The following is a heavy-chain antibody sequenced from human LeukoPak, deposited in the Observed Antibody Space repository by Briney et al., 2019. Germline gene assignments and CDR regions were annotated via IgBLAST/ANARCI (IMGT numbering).Heavy chain of an antibody. D-gene: IGHD3-16*01. V-gene: IGHV3-30-3*01. CDR3: VRDYDYVWGSDYYFDY. CDR2: ISYDGSNK. Sequence: GGSLRLSCAASGFTFSSYAMHWVRQAPGKGLEWVAVISYDGSNKYYADSVKGRFTISRDNSKNTLYLQMNSLRAEDTAVYYCVRDYDYVWGSDYYFDYWGQGTLVTVSS. CDR1: GFTFSSYA. J-gene: IGHJ4*02.